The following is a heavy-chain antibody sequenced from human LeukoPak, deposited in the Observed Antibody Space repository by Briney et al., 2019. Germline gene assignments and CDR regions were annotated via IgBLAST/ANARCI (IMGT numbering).Heavy chain of an antibody. CDR3: ARDPSVETYFDY. V-gene: IGHV4-59*12. CDR1: GGSISGYY. J-gene: IGHJ4*01. CDR2: IYYSGST. Sequence: SETLSLTCTVSGGSISGYYWSWIRQPPGKGLEWIGNIYYSGSTSYNPSLKSRVTISVDTSRNQFSLNLSSVTAADTAVYYCARDPSVETYFDYWGHGTLVTVSS.